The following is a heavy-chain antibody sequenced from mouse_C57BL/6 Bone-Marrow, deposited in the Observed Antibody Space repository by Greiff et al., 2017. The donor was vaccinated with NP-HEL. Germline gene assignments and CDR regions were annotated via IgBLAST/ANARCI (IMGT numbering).Heavy chain of an antibody. D-gene: IGHD1-1*01. CDR1: GYTFTDYY. J-gene: IGHJ2*01. CDR3: ARDGVLRNYLDY. V-gene: IGHV1-26*01. Sequence: EVQLQQSGPELVKPGASVKISCKASGYTFTDYYMNWVKQSHGQSLEWIGDINPNNGGTSYNQKFKGKATLTVDKSSSTAYMELRSLTSEDSAVYYCARDGVLRNYLDYWGQGTTLTVSS. CDR2: INPNNGGT.